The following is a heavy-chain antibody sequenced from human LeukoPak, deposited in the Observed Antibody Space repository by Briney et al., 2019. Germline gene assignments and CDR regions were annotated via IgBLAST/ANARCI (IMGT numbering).Heavy chain of an antibody. Sequence: GGSLRLSCEASGFTFNNYAMHWVRQAPGEGLEWVAVISRDGTLQYYADSVKGRLTISRDNSQSTLYLHMNSLSTENTALYYCARAVPAPGTPENAFDIWGQGTMVTVSS. J-gene: IGHJ3*02. CDR3: ARAVPAPGTPENAFDI. CDR2: ISRDGTLQ. V-gene: IGHV3-30*04. CDR1: GFTFNNYA. D-gene: IGHD6-13*01.